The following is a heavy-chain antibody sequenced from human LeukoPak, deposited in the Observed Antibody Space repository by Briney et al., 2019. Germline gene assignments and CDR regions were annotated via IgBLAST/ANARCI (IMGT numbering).Heavy chain of an antibody. D-gene: IGHD3-3*01. CDR2: INHSGST. V-gene: IGHV4-34*01. CDR1: GGSFSGYY. CDR3: ARGYYDFWSGYPNTPLDY. J-gene: IGHJ4*02. Sequence: SSETLSLTCAVYGGSFSGYYWSWIRQPPGKGLEWIGEINHSGSTNYNPSLKSRVTISVDTSKNQFSLKLSSVTAADTAVYYCARGYYDFWSGYPNTPLDYRGQGTLVTVSS.